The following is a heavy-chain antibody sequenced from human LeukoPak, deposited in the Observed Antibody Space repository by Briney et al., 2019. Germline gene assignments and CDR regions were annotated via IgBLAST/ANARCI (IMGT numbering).Heavy chain of an antibody. Sequence: GGSLRLSCAASGFTFSSYGMHWVRQAPGKGLEWVAVISYDGSNKYYADSVKGRFTISRDNSKNTLYLQMNSLRAEDTAVYYCAKDGGKWELLYVDYWGQGTLVTASS. D-gene: IGHD1-26*01. CDR2: ISYDGSNK. J-gene: IGHJ4*02. CDR1: GFTFSSYG. V-gene: IGHV3-30*18. CDR3: AKDGGKWELLYVDY.